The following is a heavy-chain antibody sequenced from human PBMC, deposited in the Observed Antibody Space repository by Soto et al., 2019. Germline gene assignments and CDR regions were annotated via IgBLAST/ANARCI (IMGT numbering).Heavy chain of an antibody. V-gene: IGHV1-69*13. J-gene: IGHJ5*02. CDR3: ARDYSSSSFGPGPTVFDP. CDR2: IIPIFGTA. Sequence: GASVKVSCKASGGTFSSYAISWVRQAPGQGLEWLGGIIPIFGTANYAQKFQGRVTITADESTSTAYMELSSLRSEDTAVYYCARDYSSSSFGPGPTVFDPWGQGTLVTVSS. D-gene: IGHD6-6*01. CDR1: GGTFSSYA.